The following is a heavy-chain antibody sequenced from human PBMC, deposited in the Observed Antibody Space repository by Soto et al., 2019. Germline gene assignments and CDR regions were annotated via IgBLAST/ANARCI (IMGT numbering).Heavy chain of an antibody. CDR2: GHHSGRS. CDR3: MYMRGQWLPRD. Sequence: QLQLQQSGPGLVKPSETLSLTCTVSGGSIINNDYHWGWIRQPPGKGLEWIGTGHHSGRSHSHPPRKSRVTMTINTSKNPFSLKLTSMTATDTAFYYWMYMRGQWLPRDWGQGTLVTVSS. CDR1: GGSIINNDYH. V-gene: IGHV4-39*01. D-gene: IGHD6-19*01. J-gene: IGHJ4*02.